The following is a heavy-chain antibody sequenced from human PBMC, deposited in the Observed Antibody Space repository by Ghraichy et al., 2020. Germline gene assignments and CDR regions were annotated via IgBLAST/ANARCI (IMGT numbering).Heavy chain of an antibody. Sequence: GSLRLSCAASGFSFSDYVFHWVRQAPGKGLEWVAYIRYDGSDEYYLDAVKGRFTISRDNSKKTLYLQMNGLKREDTAMYYCARGSEGIVGNVWGQGTLVTVSS. J-gene: IGHJ4*02. V-gene: IGHV3-30*02. CDR2: IRYDGSDE. D-gene: IGHD1-26*01. CDR3: ARGSEGIVGNV. CDR1: GFSFSDYV.